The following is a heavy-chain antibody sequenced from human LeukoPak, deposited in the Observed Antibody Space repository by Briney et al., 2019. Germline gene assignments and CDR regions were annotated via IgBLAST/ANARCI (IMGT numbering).Heavy chain of an antibody. V-gene: IGHV3-30*18. J-gene: IGHJ4*02. CDR2: ISDDGNNK. CDR1: GFTFSRDS. D-gene: IGHD3-10*01. Sequence: GGSLRLSCAASGFTFSRDSMNWVRQAPGKGLEWVTVISDDGNNKYFADSVKGRFTISRDNSKNTLYLQMNSLRAEDTAVYYCAKGGPHYGSGSYYAFDYWGQGTLVTVSS. CDR3: AKGGPHYGSGSYYAFDY.